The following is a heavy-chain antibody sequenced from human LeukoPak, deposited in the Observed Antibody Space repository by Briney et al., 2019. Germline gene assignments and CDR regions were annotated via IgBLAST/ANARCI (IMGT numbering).Heavy chain of an antibody. V-gene: IGHV3-20*01. Sequence: GGSLRLSCAVSGFTVNTNYMSWVRQAPGKGLEWVSGINWNSGSKRYAASVKGRFTISRDNARNSVYLEMTSLRAEDTAFYHCVRHFNSVATMQIDYWGQGTLVSVSS. D-gene: IGHD5-12*01. CDR3: VRHFNSVATMQIDY. CDR2: INWNSGSK. J-gene: IGHJ4*02. CDR1: GFTVNTNY.